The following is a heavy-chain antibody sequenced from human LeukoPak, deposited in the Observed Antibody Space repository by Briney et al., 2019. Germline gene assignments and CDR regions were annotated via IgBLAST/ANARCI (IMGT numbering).Heavy chain of an antibody. D-gene: IGHD1-1*01. Sequence: GGSLRLSCVVSGFTFSNYWMSWVRQAPGKGLEWVANIKYDGSEKYYVDSVKGRFTISRDNAKNSLYLQMNTLRAQDTAVYYCARRTTSSRLTYYFDYWGQGTLVTVSS. CDR1: GFTFSNYW. CDR3: ARRTTSSRLTYYFDY. J-gene: IGHJ4*02. V-gene: IGHV3-7*01. CDR2: IKYDGSEK.